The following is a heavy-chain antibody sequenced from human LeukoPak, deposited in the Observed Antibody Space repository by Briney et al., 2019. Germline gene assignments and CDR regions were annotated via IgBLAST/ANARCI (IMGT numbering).Heavy chain of an antibody. CDR2: ISSSSSYI. D-gene: IGHD3-10*01. V-gene: IGHV3-21*01. CDR3: AYYGSGTPFDY. J-gene: IGHJ4*02. Sequence: PGGSLRLSCAASGFTFSSYWMHWVRQAPGKGLEWVSSISSSSSYIYYADSVKGRFTISRDNAKNSLYLQMNSLRAEDTAVYYCAYYGSGTPFDYWGQGTLVTVSS. CDR1: GFTFSSYW.